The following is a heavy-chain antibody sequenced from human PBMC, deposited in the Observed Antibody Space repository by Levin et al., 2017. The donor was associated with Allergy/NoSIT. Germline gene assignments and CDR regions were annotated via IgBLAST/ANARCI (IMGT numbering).Heavy chain of an antibody. Sequence: LGESLKISCKASGYTFTSHAMHWVRQAPGQRLEWMGCINGANDNTEYSKNFQGRLTITRDTSASTAYMDLNTLRSEDTGVYYCARGESPGSWIIDFWGQGTLVTVSS. CDR3: ARGESPGSWIIDF. J-gene: IGHJ4*02. CDR2: INGANDNT. V-gene: IGHV1-3*01. CDR1: GYTFTSHA. D-gene: IGHD3-16*01.